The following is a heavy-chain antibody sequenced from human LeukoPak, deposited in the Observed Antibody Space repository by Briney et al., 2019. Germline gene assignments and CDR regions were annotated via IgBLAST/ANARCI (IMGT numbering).Heavy chain of an antibody. CDR3: ARAHDSSGYDYYFDY. V-gene: IGHV4-4*02. CDR1: GGSISSSNW. J-gene: IGHJ4*02. CDR2: IYHSGTT. Sequence: SETLSLTCAVSGGSISSSNWWSWVRQPPGKGLEWIGEIYHSGTTNYNPSLKSRVTISVDKSKNQFSLKLTPVTAADTAVYYCARAHDSSGYDYYFDYWGQGTLVTVSS. D-gene: IGHD3-22*01.